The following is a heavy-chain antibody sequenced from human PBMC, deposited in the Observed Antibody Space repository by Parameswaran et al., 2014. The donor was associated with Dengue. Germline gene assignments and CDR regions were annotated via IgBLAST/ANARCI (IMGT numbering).Heavy chain of an antibody. D-gene: IGHD5-18*01. CDR3: APMVIGY. J-gene: IGHJ4*02. Sequence: RWIRQPPGKGLEWIGEINHSGSTNYNPSLKSRVTISVDTSKNQFSLKLSSVTAADTAVYYCAPMVIGYWGQGNPGHRLL. V-gene: IGHV4-34*01. CDR2: INHSGST.